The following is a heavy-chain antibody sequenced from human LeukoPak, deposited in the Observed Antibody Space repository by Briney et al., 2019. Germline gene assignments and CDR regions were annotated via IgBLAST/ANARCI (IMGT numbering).Heavy chain of an antibody. CDR1: GFTFDDYD. D-gene: IGHD5-18*01. J-gene: IGHJ4*02. CDR3: ARSYRFAFDY. Sequence: PGGSLRLSCAASGFTFDDYDLAWVRQAPGKGLEWVSGFNWNGGSTGYADSVKGRFTISRDNAKNSLYLQMTSLRAEDTALYYCARSYRFAFDYWGQGTLVTVSS. CDR2: FNWNGGST. V-gene: IGHV3-20*04.